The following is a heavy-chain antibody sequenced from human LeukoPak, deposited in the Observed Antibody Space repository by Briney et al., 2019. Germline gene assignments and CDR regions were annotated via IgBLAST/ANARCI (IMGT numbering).Heavy chain of an antibody. CDR2: ISGSGGST. Sequence: GGSLRLSCAVSGFTVSSNYMTWVRQAPGRGLEWVSTISGSGGSTYYTDSVKGRFTISRDNSKNTLYLQMSGLRAEDTDVYYCAKDKGRVTIAAPKDAFDIWGQGTMVTVSS. V-gene: IGHV3-23*01. D-gene: IGHD6-6*01. CDR1: GFTVSSNY. J-gene: IGHJ3*02. CDR3: AKDKGRVTIAAPKDAFDI.